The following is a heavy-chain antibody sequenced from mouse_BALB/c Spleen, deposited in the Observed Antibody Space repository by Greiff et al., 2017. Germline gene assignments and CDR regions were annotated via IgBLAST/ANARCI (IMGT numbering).Heavy chain of an antibody. CDR3: ARKITTVVAPYYFDY. CDR2: INPSNGRT. D-gene: IGHD1-1*01. CDR1: GYTFTSYW. V-gene: IGHV1S81*02. Sequence: QVQLQQSGAELVKPGASVKLSCKASGYTFTSYWMHWVKQRPGQGLEWIGEINPSNGRTNYNEKFKSKATLTVDKSSSTAYMQLSSLTSEDSAVYYCARKITTVVAPYYFDYWGQGTTLTVSS. J-gene: IGHJ2*01.